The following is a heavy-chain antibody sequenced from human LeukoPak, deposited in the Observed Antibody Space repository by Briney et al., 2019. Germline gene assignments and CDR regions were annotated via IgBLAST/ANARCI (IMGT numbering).Heavy chain of an antibody. CDR2: INPNSGGT. CDR1: GYTFTGYY. D-gene: IGHD6-19*01. Sequence: ASVKVSCKASGYTFTGYYMHWVRQAPGQGLEWMGWINPNSGGTNYAQKFQGRVTMTRDTSISTAYMELRSLRSDDTAVYYCARVYGSGWWEYFDYWGQGTPVTVSS. V-gene: IGHV1-2*02. CDR3: ARVYGSGWWEYFDY. J-gene: IGHJ4*02.